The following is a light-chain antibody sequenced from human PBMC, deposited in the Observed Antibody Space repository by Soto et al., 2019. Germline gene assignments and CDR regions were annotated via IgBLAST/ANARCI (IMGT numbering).Light chain of an antibody. V-gene: IGKV1-5*03. CDR1: QSISSW. CDR3: QQYNSYALT. CDR2: KAS. Sequence: DIQMTQSPSTLSASVGDRVTITCRASQSISSWLAWYQQKPGKAPKLLIYKASSLESGVPSRFSGSGSGTEFTLTISSLQPDDFATYYCQQYNSYALTFERRDQGGDQT. J-gene: IGKJ4*01.